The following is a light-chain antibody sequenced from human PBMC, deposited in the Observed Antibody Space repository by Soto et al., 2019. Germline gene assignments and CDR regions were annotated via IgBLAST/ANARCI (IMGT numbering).Light chain of an antibody. CDR2: GAS. CDR1: QSVSSN. V-gene: IGKV3D-15*01. Sequence: EIVMTQSPATLSVSPGERATLSCRASQSVSSNLAWYQQKPGQAPRLLIYGASTRATGIPARFSGSGSGTEFTLTISSLQSEDFAVYYCQQYKNWPPSGTFGQGTKVEIK. J-gene: IGKJ1*01. CDR3: QQYKNWPPSGT.